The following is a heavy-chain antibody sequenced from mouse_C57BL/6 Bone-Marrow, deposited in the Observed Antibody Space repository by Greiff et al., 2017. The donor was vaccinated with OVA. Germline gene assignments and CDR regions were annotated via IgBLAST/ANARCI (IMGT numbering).Heavy chain of an antibody. CDR3: ASSGGGGYYAMDY. V-gene: IGHV5-6*01. Sequence: EVQLVESGGDLVKPGGSLKLSCAASGFTFSSYGMSWVRQTPDKRLEWVATISSGGSYTYYPDSVKGRFTISRANAKNTLYLQMSSLKSKGTAMDYCASSGGGGYYAMDYWGQGTSVTVSS. J-gene: IGHJ4*01. CDR1: GFTFSSYG. D-gene: IGHD3-1*01. CDR2: ISSGGSYT.